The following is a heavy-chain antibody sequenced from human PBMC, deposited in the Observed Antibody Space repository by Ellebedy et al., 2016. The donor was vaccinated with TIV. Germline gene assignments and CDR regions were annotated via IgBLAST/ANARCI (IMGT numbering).Heavy chain of an antibody. V-gene: IGHV1-69*04. J-gene: IGHJ6*02. CDR3: TRATHYGMDV. CDR2: IIPILGIA. CDR1: GGTFSSYA. Sequence: SVKVSCXASGGTFSSYAISWVRQAPGQGLEWMGRIIPILGIANYAQKFQGRVTITADKSTSTAYMELSSLRSEDTAVYYCTRATHYGMDVWGQGTTVTVSS.